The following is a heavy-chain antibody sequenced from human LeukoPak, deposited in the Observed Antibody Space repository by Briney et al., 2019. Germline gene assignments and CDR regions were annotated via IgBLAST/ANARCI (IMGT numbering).Heavy chain of an antibody. D-gene: IGHD6-13*01. J-gene: IGHJ2*01. CDR3: ARTYGSSGLGYFDL. CDR1: GGSISSYY. CDR2: IYYSGST. Sequence: SETLSLTCTVSGGSISSYYWSWNRQPPGKGLEWIGYIYYSGSTNYSPSLKSRLTISVDTSKNQFSLKLSSVTAADTAVYYCARTYGSSGLGYFDLWGRGTLVTVSS. V-gene: IGHV4-59*01.